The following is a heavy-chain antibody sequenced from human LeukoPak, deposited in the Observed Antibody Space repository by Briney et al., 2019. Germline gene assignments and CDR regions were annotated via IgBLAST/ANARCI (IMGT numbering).Heavy chain of an antibody. V-gene: IGHV2-5*01. CDR2: IYWNDDK. CDR3: AHTPNGYTY. J-gene: IGHJ4*02. D-gene: IGHD3-16*01. Sequence: SGPTLVKPTQTLTLTCTFSGFSLNTGGVGVGWLCQPPGKALEWLALIYWNDDKRYSPSLESRLTITKDTSKNQVVLTLTNMDPVDTATYYCAHTPNGYTYWGQGTLVTVSS. CDR1: GFSLNTGGVG.